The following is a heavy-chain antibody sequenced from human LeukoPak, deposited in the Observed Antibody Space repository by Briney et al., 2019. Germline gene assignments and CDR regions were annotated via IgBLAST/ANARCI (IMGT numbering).Heavy chain of an antibody. CDR2: ISGSGGTT. J-gene: IGHJ2*01. D-gene: IGHD6-19*01. V-gene: IGHV3-23*01. CDR3: AKDVPGGWWYFDL. Sequence: GGSLRLSCAASRFTFSSYFTSWVRQAPGKGLEWVSVISGSGGTTYYAVSVKGRFTISRDNSKNTLYLQMNSLRAEDTAVYYCAKDVPGGWWYFDLWGRGTLVTVSS. CDR1: RFTFSSYF.